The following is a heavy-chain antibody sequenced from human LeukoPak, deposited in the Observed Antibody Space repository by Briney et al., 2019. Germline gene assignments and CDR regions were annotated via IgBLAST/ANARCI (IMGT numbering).Heavy chain of an antibody. D-gene: IGHD6-19*01. V-gene: IGHV4-38-2*02. CDR2: IYHSGST. CDR3: ARVQRNSIAVAGTGGDY. CDR1: GYSISSGYY. Sequence: SETLSLTCTVSGYSISSGYYWGWIRQPPGKGLEWIGSIYHSGSTYYNPSLKSRVTISVDTSKNQFSLKLSSVTAADTAVYYCARVQRNSIAVAGTGGDYWGQGTLVTVSS. J-gene: IGHJ4*02.